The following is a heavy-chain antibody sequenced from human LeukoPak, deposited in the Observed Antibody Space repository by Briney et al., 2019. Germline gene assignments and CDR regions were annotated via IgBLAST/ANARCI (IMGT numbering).Heavy chain of an antibody. CDR2: INPSGGST. CDR3: ARSYCGGDCYPFLDY. Sequence: ASVKVSCKASGYTFISYYMHWVRQAPGQGLEWMGIINPSGGSTSCAQKFQGRVTMTRDTSTSTVYMELSSLRYEDTVVYYCARSYCGGDCYPFLDYWGQGALVTASS. D-gene: IGHD2-21*02. V-gene: IGHV1-46*01. J-gene: IGHJ4*02. CDR1: GYTFISYY.